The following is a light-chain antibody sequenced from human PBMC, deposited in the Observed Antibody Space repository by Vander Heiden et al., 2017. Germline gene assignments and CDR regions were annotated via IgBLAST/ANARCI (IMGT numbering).Light chain of an antibody. CDR3: QQDDYLPLT. J-gene: IGKJ4*01. CDR2: WAS. Sequence: DIVMTQSPDSLAVSLGERATINCKTSQSLLYSSNKKNYLGWYQQKPGQPPKLLLSWASTRESGVPDRFSGSGSGTDFTLTISSLQVEDVTIYYCQQDDYLPLTFGGGTRVEIK. V-gene: IGKV4-1*01. CDR1: QSLLYSSNKKNY.